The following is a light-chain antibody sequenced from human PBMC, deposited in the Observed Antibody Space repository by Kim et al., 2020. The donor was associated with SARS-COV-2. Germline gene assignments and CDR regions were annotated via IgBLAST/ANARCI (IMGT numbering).Light chain of an antibody. Sequence: SYELTQPPSLSVSPGQTASITCSADKLGEKYVSWYQQKPGQSPMMVIYQDYVRPSGIPERFSGSNSGNTATLTISGTQAMDEADYYCQVWDSTTVVFGGGTQLTVL. J-gene: IGLJ3*02. CDR3: QVWDSTTVV. CDR2: QDY. CDR1: KLGEKY. V-gene: IGLV3-1*01.